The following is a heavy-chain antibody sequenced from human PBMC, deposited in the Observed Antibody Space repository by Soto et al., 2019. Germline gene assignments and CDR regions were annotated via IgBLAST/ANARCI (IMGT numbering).Heavy chain of an antibody. CDR3: ARDQSGYYYASENPYYFDD. D-gene: IGHD3-22*01. V-gene: IGHV1-69*06. CDR2: IIPMSDTA. CDR1: GGTFNSYA. J-gene: IGHJ4*02. Sequence: QVQLVQSGAEVKKPGSSVKVSCKASGGTFNSYAISWVRQAPGQGLEWMGGIIPMSDTANFAQKFQGRVTFTADKSTTTAYMELSSLRSEDTALYYCARDQSGYYYASENPYYFDDWGQGTLVTVSS.